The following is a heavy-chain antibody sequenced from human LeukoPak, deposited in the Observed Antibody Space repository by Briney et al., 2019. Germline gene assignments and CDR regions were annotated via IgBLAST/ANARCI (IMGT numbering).Heavy chain of an antibody. CDR3: AKDPYIVVVPAALPLDY. J-gene: IGHJ4*02. CDR2: IRYDGSNK. V-gene: IGHV3-30*02. D-gene: IGHD2-2*01. Sequence: GGSLRLSCAASGFTFSSYSMNWVRQAPGKGLEWVAFIRYDGSNKYYADSVKGRFTISRDNSKNTLYLQMNSLRAEDTAVYYCAKDPYIVVVPAALPLDYWGQGTLVTVSS. CDR1: GFTFSSYS.